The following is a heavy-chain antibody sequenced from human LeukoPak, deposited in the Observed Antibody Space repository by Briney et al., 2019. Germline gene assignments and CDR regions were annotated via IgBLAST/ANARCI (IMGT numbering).Heavy chain of an antibody. CDR3: VHGSYIF. CDR1: GFTFTNYW. Sequence: GGSLRLSCEVSGFTFTNYWMRWVRQAPGKGLEWVANINQDGSEKNYVDSVEGRFAISRDNAKSSLYLQMNSLRAEDTAVYYCVHGSYIFWGQGTLVTVSS. J-gene: IGHJ4*02. D-gene: IGHD3-10*01. CDR2: INQDGSEK. V-gene: IGHV3-7*02.